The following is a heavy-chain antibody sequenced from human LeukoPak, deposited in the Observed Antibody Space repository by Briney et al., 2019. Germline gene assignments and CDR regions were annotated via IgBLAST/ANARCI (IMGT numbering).Heavy chain of an antibody. V-gene: IGHV3-11*01. D-gene: IGHD6-19*01. CDR2: ISISGSTI. Sequence: GPSLRLSCAASGFTFSDYYMSWIRQPPGKGLEWVSYISISGSTIYYADSVKGRFTVSRDNAKNSLYLQMNSLRAEDTAVYDCARSSLDSSGWYRPRTPNWFDPWGQGTLVTVSS. CDR1: GFTFSDYY. J-gene: IGHJ5*02. CDR3: ARSSLDSSGWYRPRTPNWFDP.